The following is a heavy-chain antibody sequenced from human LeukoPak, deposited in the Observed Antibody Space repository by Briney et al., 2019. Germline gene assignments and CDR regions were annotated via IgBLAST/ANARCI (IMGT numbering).Heavy chain of an antibody. D-gene: IGHD3-10*01. J-gene: IGHJ4*02. CDR2: INHSGST. CDR3: ARDDYYGSGSRSSFDY. Sequence: SETLSPTCTVSGGSISSYYWSWIRQPPGKGLEWIGEINHSGSTNYNPSLKSRVTISVDTSKNQFSLKLSSVTAADTAVYYCARDDYYGSGSRSSFDYWGQGTLVTVSS. V-gene: IGHV4-34*01. CDR1: GGSISSYY.